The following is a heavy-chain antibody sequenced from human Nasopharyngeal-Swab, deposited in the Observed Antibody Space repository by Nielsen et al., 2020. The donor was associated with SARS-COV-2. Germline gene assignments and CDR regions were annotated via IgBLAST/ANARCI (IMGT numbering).Heavy chain of an antibody. Sequence: GESLKISCAASGFTFSSYAMSWVRQAPGKGLEWVSVIYSGGSSTYYADSVKGRFTISRDNSKNTLYLQMNSLRAEDTAVYYCAKARGGSCIDYWGQGTLVTVSS. V-gene: IGHV3-23*03. CDR2: IYSGGSST. D-gene: IGHD2-15*01. CDR1: GFTFSSYA. J-gene: IGHJ4*02. CDR3: AKARGGSCIDY.